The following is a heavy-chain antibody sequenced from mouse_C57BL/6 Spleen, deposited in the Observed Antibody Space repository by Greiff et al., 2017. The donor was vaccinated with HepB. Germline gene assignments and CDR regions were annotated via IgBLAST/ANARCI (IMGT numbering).Heavy chain of an antibody. D-gene: IGHD1-1*01. J-gene: IGHJ1*03. CDR2: INYDGSST. Sequence: ESEGGLVQPGSSMKLSCTASGFTFSDYYMAWVRQVPEKGLEWVANINYDGSSTYYLDSLKSRFIISRDNAKNILYLQMSSLKSEDTATYYCARAYGSSYEWYFDVWGTGTTVTVSS. CDR1: GFTFSDYY. V-gene: IGHV5-16*01. CDR3: ARAYGSSYEWYFDV.